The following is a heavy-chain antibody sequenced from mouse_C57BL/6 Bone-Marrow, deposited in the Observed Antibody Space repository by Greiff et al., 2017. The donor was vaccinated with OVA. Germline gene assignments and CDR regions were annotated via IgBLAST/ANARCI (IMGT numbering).Heavy chain of an antibody. CDR1: GYTFTSYW. D-gene: IGHD1-1*01. V-gene: IGHV1-59*01. J-gene: IGHJ1*03. Sequence: QVQLQQPGAELVRPGTSVKLSCKASGYTFTSYWMHWVKQRPGQGLEWIGVIDPSDSYTNYNQKFKGKATLTVDTSSSTAYMQLSSLTSEDSAVYSGLLLLRCLYFDVWGTGTTVTVSS. CDR3: LLLLRCLYFDV. CDR2: IDPSDSYT.